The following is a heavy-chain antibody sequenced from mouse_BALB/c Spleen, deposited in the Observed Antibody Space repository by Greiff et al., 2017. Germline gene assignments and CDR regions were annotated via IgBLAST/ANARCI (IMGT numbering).Heavy chain of an antibody. CDR2: IWTGGGT. CDR3: VRGYEDAMDY. D-gene: IGHD2-14*01. Sequence: VHLVESGPGLVAPSQSLSITCTVSGFSLTSYDISWIRQPPGKGLEWLGVIWTGGGTNYNSAFMSRLSISKDNSKSQVFLKMNSLQTDDTAIYYCVRGYEDAMDYWGQGTSVTVSS. V-gene: IGHV2-9-2*01. J-gene: IGHJ4*01. CDR1: GFSLTSYD.